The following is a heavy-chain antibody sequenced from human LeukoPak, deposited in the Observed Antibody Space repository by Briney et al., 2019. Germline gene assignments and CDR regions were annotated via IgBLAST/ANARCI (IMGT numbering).Heavy chain of an antibody. D-gene: IGHD2-15*01. V-gene: IGHV3-49*04. CDR1: GFPFGDYF. CDR2: IRSRDGTT. Sequence: GGSLRHLCTASGFPFGDYFMNWVRQAPGKGLEWVGFIRSRDGTTEYAASVRGRFTISRDESKRIAYLQMNSLKTEDTAVYHCDRWHISGVSYSNAWGQGTLVSVSS. J-gene: IGHJ5*02. CDR3: DRWHISGVSYSNA.